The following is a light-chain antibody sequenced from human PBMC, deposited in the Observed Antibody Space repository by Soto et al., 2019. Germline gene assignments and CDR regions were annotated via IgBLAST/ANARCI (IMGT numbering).Light chain of an antibody. CDR3: SSFTSSTTLTV. J-gene: IGLJ2*01. CDR2: DVS. CDR1: SSDVGGYNY. Sequence: QSALTQPASVSGSPGQSITISCTGTSSDVGGYNYVSWYQQHPGKVPKLMIYDVSNRPSGVSNRFSGSKSGNTASLTICGVQAEDEADYYCSSFTSSTTLTVFGGGAKLTVL. V-gene: IGLV2-14*01.